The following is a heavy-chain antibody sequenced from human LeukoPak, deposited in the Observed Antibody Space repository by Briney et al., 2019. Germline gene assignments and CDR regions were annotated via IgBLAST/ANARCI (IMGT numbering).Heavy chain of an antibody. J-gene: IGHJ4*02. CDR3: ARGFLGYDSSDYAFSFY. CDR2: MNPNNGNT. CDR1: GYTFTSYD. D-gene: IGHD3-22*01. V-gene: IGHV1-8*01. Sequence: ASVKVSCKASGYTFTSYDINWVRQATGQGLEWMGCMNPNNGNTGYAQRFQGRVTLTRDTSISTAYMELSSLRSEDTAVYYCARGFLGYDSSDYAFSFYWGQGTLVTVSS.